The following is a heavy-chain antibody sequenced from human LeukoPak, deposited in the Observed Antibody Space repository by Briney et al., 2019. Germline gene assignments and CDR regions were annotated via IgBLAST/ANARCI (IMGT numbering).Heavy chain of an antibody. Sequence: SETLCLTCAVYGGSFSGCYWSWIRQPPGKELEWIGEINHSGSTNYNPSLKSRVTISVDTSKNQFSLKLSSVTAADTAVYYCARENDFWSRWSDVWGQGTTVTVSS. CDR2: INHSGST. V-gene: IGHV4-34*01. D-gene: IGHD3-3*01. CDR1: GGSFSGCY. J-gene: IGHJ6*02. CDR3: ARENDFWSRWSDV.